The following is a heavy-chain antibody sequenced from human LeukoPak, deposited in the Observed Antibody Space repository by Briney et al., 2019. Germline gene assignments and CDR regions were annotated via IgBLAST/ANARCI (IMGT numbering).Heavy chain of an antibody. CDR2: IRYDGSNK. V-gene: IGHV3-30*02. Sequence: GGSLRLSCAASGFTFSSYGMHWVRQAPGKGLEWVAFIRYDGSNKYYADSVKGRFTISRDNSKNTLYLQMNSLRAEDTAVYHCAKKDAVPAAMGSFDYWGQGTLVTVSS. CDR1: GFTFSSYG. D-gene: IGHD2-2*01. J-gene: IGHJ4*02. CDR3: AKKDAVPAAMGSFDY.